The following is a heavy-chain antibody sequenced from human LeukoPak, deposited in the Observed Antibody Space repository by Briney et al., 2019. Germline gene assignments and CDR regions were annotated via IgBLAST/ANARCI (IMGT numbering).Heavy chain of an antibody. V-gene: IGHV4-4*08. Sequence: PSETLSLTCSVSGGHIDSVYWNWIRQPPGKGLEWIGYIDNSGSTKYNPSLQSRITMSRDTSKKQFSLKLTSVTAADTAVYYCAREEYDRRTYYYYYYMDVWGKGTTVTVSS. D-gene: IGHD1-1*01. J-gene: IGHJ6*03. CDR3: AREEYDRRTYYYYYYMDV. CDR1: GGHIDSVY. CDR2: IDNSGST.